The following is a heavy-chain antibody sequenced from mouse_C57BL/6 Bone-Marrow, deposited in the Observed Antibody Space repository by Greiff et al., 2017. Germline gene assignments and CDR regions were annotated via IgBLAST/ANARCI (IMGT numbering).Heavy chain of an antibody. CDR2: IDPENGDT. CDR3: TTPLLKFAY. Sequence: VQLKQSGAELVRPGASVKLSCTASGFNIKDDYMHWVKQRTEQGLEWIGWIDPENGDTEYASKFQGKATITADTSSNTAYLQLSSLTSEDTAVYYCTTPLLKFAYWGQGTLVTVSA. D-gene: IGHD2-10*01. CDR1: GFNIKDDY. J-gene: IGHJ3*01. V-gene: IGHV14-4*01.